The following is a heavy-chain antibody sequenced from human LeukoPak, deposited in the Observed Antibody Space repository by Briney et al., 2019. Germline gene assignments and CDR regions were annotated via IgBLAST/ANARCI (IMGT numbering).Heavy chain of an antibody. J-gene: IGHJ4*02. D-gene: IGHD3-16*01. CDR3: ILRGTLFDF. CDR2: ISGSGTGT. Sequence: PGGSLRLSCAASGFTVSSNYMSWVRQAPGKGLEWVSAISGSGTGTYYADSVKGRFIISRDNSKNTLFVQMNSLRVEDTAVYYCILRGTLFDFWGQGTQVIVSS. CDR1: GFTVSSNY. V-gene: IGHV3-23*01.